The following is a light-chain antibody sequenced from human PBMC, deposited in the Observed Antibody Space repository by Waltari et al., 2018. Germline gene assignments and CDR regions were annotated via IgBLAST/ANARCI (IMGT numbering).Light chain of an antibody. CDR3: QSYDTSLSVV. V-gene: IGLV1-40*01. CDR1: GSNIGASD. CDR2: GVN. Sequence: QSVLTQPPSVSGAPGQRVTLPCTGSGSNIGASDVNWYQHRPGKAPTLPIYGVNNRPSGVPDRFFGSKSGTSASLAITSLRAEDEGVYYCQSYDTSLSVVFGGGTKLTVL. J-gene: IGLJ2*01.